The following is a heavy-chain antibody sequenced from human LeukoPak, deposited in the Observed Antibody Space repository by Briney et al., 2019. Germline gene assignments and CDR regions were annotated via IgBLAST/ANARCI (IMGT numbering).Heavy chain of an antibody. CDR2: ISGSGGST. V-gene: IGHV3-23*01. J-gene: IGHJ4*02. CDR1: GFTFSSYA. D-gene: IGHD3-22*01. Sequence: GGSLRLSCAASGFTFSSYAISWVRQAPGKGLEWVSAISGSGGSTYYADSVKGRFTISRDNSKNTLYLQMNSLRAEDTAVYYCAIYFTYYYDSSGYRDYWGQGTLVTVSS. CDR3: AIYFTYYYDSSGYRDY.